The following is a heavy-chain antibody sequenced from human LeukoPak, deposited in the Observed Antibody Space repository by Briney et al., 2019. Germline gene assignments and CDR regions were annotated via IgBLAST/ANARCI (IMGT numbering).Heavy chain of an antibody. V-gene: IGHV4-34*01. D-gene: IGHD1-26*01. CDR1: GGSFSGYY. J-gene: IGHJ4*02. CDR2: INHSGST. CDR3: ARLSSFLLKVDY. Sequence: SETLSLTCAVYGGSFSGYYWSWIRQPPGKGLEWIGEINHSGSTNYNPSLKSRVTISVDTSKNQFSLKLSSVTAADTAVYYCARLSSFLLKVDYWGQGTLVTVSS.